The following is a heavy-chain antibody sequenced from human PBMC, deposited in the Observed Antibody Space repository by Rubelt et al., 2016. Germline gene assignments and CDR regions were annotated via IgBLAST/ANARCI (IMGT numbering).Heavy chain of an antibody. J-gene: IGHJ5*02. CDR3: ATGGDFGVVIPNWFDP. D-gene: IGHD3-3*01. Sequence: QVQLVQSGAEVKKPGSSVKVSCKASGGTFSSYAISWVRQAPGQGLEWMGGVIPIFGTANYAQTFQGRVTITADESTRTAYMELSSLRSEDTAVYYCATGGDFGVVIPNWFDPWGQGTLVTVSS. CDR2: VIPIFGTA. CDR1: GGTFSSYA. V-gene: IGHV1-69*01.